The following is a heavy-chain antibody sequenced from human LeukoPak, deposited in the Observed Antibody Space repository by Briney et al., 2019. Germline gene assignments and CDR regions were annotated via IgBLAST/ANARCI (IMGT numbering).Heavy chain of an antibody. V-gene: IGHV3-23*01. CDR2: ISGSGGST. CDR1: GFTFSSYA. CDR3: AKGSVPATKMYYFDY. D-gene: IGHD5-24*01. J-gene: IGHJ4*02. Sequence: PGGSLRLSCAASGFTFSSYAMSWVRQAPGKGLEWVSAISGSGGSTYYADSVKGRFTISRDNSKNTLYLQMNSLRAEDTAVYYCAKGSVPATKMYYFDYWGQGTLVTVSS.